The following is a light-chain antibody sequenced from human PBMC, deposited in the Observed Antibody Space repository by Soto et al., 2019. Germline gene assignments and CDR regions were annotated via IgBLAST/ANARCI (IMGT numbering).Light chain of an antibody. CDR1: QSVSSN. J-gene: IGKJ2*01. Sequence: TQSPSFLSASVGDRVTITCRASQSVSSNLAWYQQKPGQAPRLLIYGASTRATGIPARFSGRGSGTEFTLTISSLQSEDFAVYYCQQYHNWPPFTFGQGTKLEIK. CDR3: QQYHNWPPFT. V-gene: IGKV3-15*01. CDR2: GAS.